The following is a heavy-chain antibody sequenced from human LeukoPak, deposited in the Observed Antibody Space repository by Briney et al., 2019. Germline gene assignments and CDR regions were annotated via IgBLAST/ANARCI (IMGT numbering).Heavy chain of an antibody. Sequence: ASVKVSCKASGYTFTGYYILWVRQAPGQGLEWMGWINTNTGNPTYAQGFTGRFVFSLDTSVSTAYLQISSLKAEDTAAYYCARDFTSSGSLWGQGTLVTVSS. CDR2: INTNTGNP. CDR3: ARDFTSSGSL. CDR1: GYTFTGYY. J-gene: IGHJ4*02. D-gene: IGHD6-19*01. V-gene: IGHV7-4-1*02.